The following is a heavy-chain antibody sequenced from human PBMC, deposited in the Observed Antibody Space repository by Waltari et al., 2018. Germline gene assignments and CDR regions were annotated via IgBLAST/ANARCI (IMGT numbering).Heavy chain of an antibody. CDR1: GFTFSNYE. CDR3: ARPSTEYYYYYYYMDV. Sequence: EVQVVESGGGLVQPGGSLRPSCVASGFTFSNYELNWVRQAPGKGLEWVSYISNSGSTTYYADSVKGRFTISRDNAKNSMYLEMDSLRAEDTAVYYCARPSTEYYYYYYYMDVWGKGTTVTVS. J-gene: IGHJ6*03. V-gene: IGHV3-48*03. CDR2: ISNSGSTT.